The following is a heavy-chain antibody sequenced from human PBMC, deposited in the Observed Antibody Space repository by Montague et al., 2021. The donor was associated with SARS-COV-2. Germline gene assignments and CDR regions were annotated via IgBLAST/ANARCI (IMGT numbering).Heavy chain of an antibody. CDR1: GASVSSINW. D-gene: IGHD6-13*01. CDR3: ASHPVFQQLYS. J-gene: IGHJ4*02. Sequence: SETLSLTCAVSGASVSSINWWSWVRQPPGRGLEWIAEIHHTGITNFNPSLRSRVSISLDSSKNQLSLTLISVTAADTAIYYCASHPVFQQLYSWGQGPLVSVSS. CDR2: IHHTGIT. V-gene: IGHV4-4*02.